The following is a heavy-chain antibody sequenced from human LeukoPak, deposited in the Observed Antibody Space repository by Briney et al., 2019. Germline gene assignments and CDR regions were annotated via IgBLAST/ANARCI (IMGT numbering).Heavy chain of an antibody. CDR1: GFTFSSYS. V-gene: IGHV3-21*01. J-gene: IGHJ4*02. CDR2: ISSSSSYI. D-gene: IGHD6-13*01. CDR3: ARVKIGSSWGPNYFDY. Sequence: GGSLRLSCAASGFTFSSYSMNWVRQAPGKGLEWVSSISSSSSYIYYADSVKGRFTISRDNAKNSLYLQMNSLRAEDTAVYYCARVKIGSSWGPNYFDYWGQGTLVTVSS.